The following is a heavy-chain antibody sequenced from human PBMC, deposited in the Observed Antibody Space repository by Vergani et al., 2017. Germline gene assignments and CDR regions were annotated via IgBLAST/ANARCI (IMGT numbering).Heavy chain of an antibody. J-gene: IGHJ5*02. Sequence: QVQLVESGGGVVQPGGSLRLSCAASGCTLRSYGMTWVRQTPGKGLEWVAIIWSDGVYKYYGDSVKGRFTISRDTSKTTVLLEMNGLRAEDTAVYYCARGNQSPVPNLLDLWGQGTLVTVSS. CDR1: GCTLRSYG. CDR2: IWSDGVYK. CDR3: ARGNQSPVPNLLDL. V-gene: IGHV3-30*02. D-gene: IGHD3-10*01.